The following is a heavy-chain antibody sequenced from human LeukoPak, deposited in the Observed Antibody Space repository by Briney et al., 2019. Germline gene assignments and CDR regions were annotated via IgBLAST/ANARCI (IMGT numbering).Heavy chain of an antibody. J-gene: IGHJ4*02. Sequence: GGSLRLSCAASGFTFSSFGMSWVRQAPGKGLEWVSYINYDGRDVYYADSVKGRFTTSRDNAKNSLYLQMNSLRAEDTAVYYCARDPRTNAPFDYWGQGTLVTVSS. CDR1: GFTFSSFG. CDR2: INYDGRDV. V-gene: IGHV3-48*01. CDR3: ARDPRTNAPFDY.